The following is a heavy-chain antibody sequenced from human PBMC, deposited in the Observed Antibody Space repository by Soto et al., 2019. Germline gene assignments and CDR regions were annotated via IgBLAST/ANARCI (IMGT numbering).Heavy chain of an antibody. CDR2: IYYSGST. CDR1: GGSISSYY. J-gene: IGHJ4*02. D-gene: IGHD5-18*01. Sequence: SETLSLTCTVSGGSISSYYWSWIRQPAGKGLEWIGYIYYSGSTNYNPSLKSRVTISVDTSKNQFSLKLSSVTAADTAVYYCARSGYSYGTFDYWGQGTLVTVSS. CDR3: ARSGYSYGTFDY. V-gene: IGHV4-59*01.